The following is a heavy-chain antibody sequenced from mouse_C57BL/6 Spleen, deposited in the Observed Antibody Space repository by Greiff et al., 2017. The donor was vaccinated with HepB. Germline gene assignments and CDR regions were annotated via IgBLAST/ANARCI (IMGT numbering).Heavy chain of an antibody. CDR3: ARKAPVTTVDRAWFAY. J-gene: IGHJ3*01. D-gene: IGHD1-1*01. V-gene: IGHV1-69*01. CDR1: GYTFTSYW. CDR2: IDPSDSYT. Sequence: QVQLQQPGAELVMPGASVKLSCKASGYTFTSYWMHWVKQRPGQGLEWIGEIDPSDSYTNYNQKFKGKSTLTVDKSSSTAYMQLSSLTYEDSAVDYCARKAPVTTVDRAWFAYWGQGTLVTVSA.